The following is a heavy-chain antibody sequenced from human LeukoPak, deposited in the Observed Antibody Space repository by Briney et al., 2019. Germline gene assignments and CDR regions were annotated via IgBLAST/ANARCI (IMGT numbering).Heavy chain of an antibody. D-gene: IGHD4-23*01. CDR2: IFYNGNT. CDR1: GASISSYY. J-gene: IGHJ4*02. CDR3: ASLQAHGGNYIEY. V-gene: IGHV4-59*08. Sequence: PSETLSLTCTVSGASISSYYWNWIRQPPGKGLEWIGYIFYNGNTIYNDSLRSRVTISVDTSKNQFSLKLTSVTAADTARYFCASLQAHGGNYIEYWGQGILVTVPS.